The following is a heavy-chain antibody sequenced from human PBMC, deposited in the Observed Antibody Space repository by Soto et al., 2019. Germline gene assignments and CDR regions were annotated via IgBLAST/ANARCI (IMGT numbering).Heavy chain of an antibody. CDR1: GDSFSNYY. J-gene: IGHJ5*02. V-gene: IGHV4-4*07. D-gene: IGHD6-19*01. CDR2: IYPTGST. Sequence: LSLTCTVSGDSFSNYYCNWVRKSAGKGLEWIGRIYPTGSTTYNPSLKSRLTMSVDTSSNQFSMSLTSVTAADTARYYCARMYSSGSGWFHPWGQGTLVTVSS. CDR3: ARMYSSGSGWFHP.